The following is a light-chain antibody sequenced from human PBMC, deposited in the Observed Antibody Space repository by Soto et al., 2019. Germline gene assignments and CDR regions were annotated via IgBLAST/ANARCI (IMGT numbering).Light chain of an antibody. CDR1: QSVSNN. CDR2: GAS. Sequence: EFVLTQSPATLSVSPGQRATLSFRASQSVSNNLAWYQQRPGQTPRLLIYGASSRATGIPARFSGSGSGTEFTLTITSLRSEDFAVYYCQQYYNWPTFGQGTKVDI. V-gene: IGKV3-15*01. J-gene: IGKJ1*01. CDR3: QQYYNWPT.